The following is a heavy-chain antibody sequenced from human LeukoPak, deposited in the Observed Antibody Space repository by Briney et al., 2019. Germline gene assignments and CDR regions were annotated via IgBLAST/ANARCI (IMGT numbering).Heavy chain of an antibody. CDR1: GGSISSGGYS. CDR2: IYHSGST. Sequence: ALQTLSLTCAVSGGSISSGGYSWSWIRQPPGKGLEWIGYIYHSGSTYYKPSLKSRVTISVDRSKNQFSLKLSSVTAADTAVYYCARVVGGRVTWFDPWGQGTLVTVSS. D-gene: IGHD1-26*01. J-gene: IGHJ5*02. V-gene: IGHV4-30-2*01. CDR3: ARVVGGRVTWFDP.